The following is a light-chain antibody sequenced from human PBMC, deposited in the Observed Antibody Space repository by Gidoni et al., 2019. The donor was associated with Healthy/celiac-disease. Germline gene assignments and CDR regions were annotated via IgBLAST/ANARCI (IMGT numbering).Light chain of an antibody. CDR1: QSLLHSNGYNY. CDR2: LGS. Sequence: IVMTQSPLSMPVTPGEPASISCRSSQSLLHSNGYNYLDWYLQKPGQSPQLLISLGSNRASGVPDRFSGSGSGTDFTLKISRVEAEDVGVYYCMQALQTPRTFGQGTKVEIK. CDR3: MQALQTPRT. J-gene: IGKJ1*01. V-gene: IGKV2-28*01.